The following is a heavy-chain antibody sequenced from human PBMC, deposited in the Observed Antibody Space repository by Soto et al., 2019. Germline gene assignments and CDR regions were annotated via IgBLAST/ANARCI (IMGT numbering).Heavy chain of an antibody. J-gene: IGHJ4*02. Sequence: PGGSLRLSCAASGFTFSSYAMNWVRQSPGKGLEWVSTFDNSDGRTYYTDSVKGRFTISRDNSKNTLFLQMNSLRPEDTAVYYRAKVRDTTMNMNFDYWGQGTLVTVSS. CDR3: AKVRDTTMNMNFDY. D-gene: IGHD5-18*01. CDR1: GFTFSSYA. CDR2: FDNSDGRT. V-gene: IGHV3-23*01.